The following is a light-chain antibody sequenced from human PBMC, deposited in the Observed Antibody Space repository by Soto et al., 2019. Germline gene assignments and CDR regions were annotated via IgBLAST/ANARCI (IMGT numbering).Light chain of an antibody. CDR3: QQYGSSGT. J-gene: IGKJ1*01. CDR2: GAS. CDR1: QSVSSN. V-gene: IGKV3-15*01. Sequence: EIVMTQSPVTLSVSPGERATLSCRASQSVSSNLAWYQQKLGQAPRLLIYGASTRATDIPDRFSGSGSGTEFTLTISSLQSEDFAVYYCQQYGSSGTFGQGTKVEIK.